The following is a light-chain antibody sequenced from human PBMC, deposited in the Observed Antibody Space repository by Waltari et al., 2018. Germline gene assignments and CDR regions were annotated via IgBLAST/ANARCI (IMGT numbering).Light chain of an antibody. V-gene: IGKV3-20*01. Sequence: EIVLTQSPGTLSLSPGERATLSCRASQSVPSSLAWYQHKPGQAPRLLIYGAFSRATGLPDRFGGSGSGTDFILTISRVEPEDFAIYYCQQYGTSPLSFGGGTKVEMK. J-gene: IGKJ4*01. CDR1: QSVPSS. CDR3: QQYGTSPLS. CDR2: GAF.